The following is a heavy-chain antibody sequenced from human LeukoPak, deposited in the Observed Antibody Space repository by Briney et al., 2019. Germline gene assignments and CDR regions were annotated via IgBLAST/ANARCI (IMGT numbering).Heavy chain of an antibody. Sequence: SETLSLTCTVSGGSISSYYWSWIRQPPGKGLEWIGYIYYSGSTNYNPSLKSRVTMSVDTSKNQFSLKLSSVTAADTAVYYCARGQVGATDFDYWGQGTLVTVSS. CDR3: ARGQVGATDFDY. CDR1: GGSISSYY. J-gene: IGHJ4*02. CDR2: IYYSGST. D-gene: IGHD1-26*01. V-gene: IGHV4-59*12.